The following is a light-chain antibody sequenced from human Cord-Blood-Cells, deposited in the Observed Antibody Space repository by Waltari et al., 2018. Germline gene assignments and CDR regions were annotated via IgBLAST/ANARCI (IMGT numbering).Light chain of an antibody. J-gene: IGKJ2*01. Sequence: DIQMTQSPSSLSASVGDRVTITCRASQGISSYLNWYQQKPGNAPKLLIYAASSLQSGVPSRFSGSGSGTDFTLTISSLQPEDFATYYCQQSYSTPYTVGQGTKLEIK. CDR3: QQSYSTPYT. CDR1: QGISSY. CDR2: AAS. V-gene: IGKV1-39*01.